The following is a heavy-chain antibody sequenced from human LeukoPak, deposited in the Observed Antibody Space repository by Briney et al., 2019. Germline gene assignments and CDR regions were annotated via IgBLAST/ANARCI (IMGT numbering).Heavy chain of an antibody. V-gene: IGHV1-46*01. Sequence: ASVKVSCKASGYTFTSYYMHWVRQAPGQGLEWMGIINPSGGSTSYAQKFQGRVTMTRDMSTSTVYMELSSLRSEDTAVYYCARASDTSGWYLDYFDYWGQGTLVTVSS. J-gene: IGHJ4*02. CDR1: GYTFTSYY. CDR3: ARASDTSGWYLDYFDY. CDR2: INPSGGST. D-gene: IGHD6-19*01.